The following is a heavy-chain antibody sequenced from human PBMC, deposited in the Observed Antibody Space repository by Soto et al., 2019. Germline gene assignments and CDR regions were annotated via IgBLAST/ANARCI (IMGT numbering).Heavy chain of an antibody. D-gene: IGHD3-10*01. J-gene: IGHJ4*02. CDR1: VDTISSYY. CDR2: IYYSGST. V-gene: IGHV4-59*08. Sequence: SETLYLTSTSSVDTISSYYWSWTRQPPGKGLEWIGYIYYSGSTNYNPSLKSRVTISVDTSKNQFSLKLNSMTAADTAVYYCARHNYGSGSTYFDYWGQGTLVTVSS. CDR3: ARHNYGSGSTYFDY.